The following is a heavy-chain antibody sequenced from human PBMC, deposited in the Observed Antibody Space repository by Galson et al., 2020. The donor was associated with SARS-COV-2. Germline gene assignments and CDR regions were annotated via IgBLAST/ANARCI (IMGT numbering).Heavy chain of an antibody. V-gene: IGHV3-30*18. Sequence: GESLKISCAASGFTFSHFGMQWFRQAPGEGLEWVGFISYDGRVQQYADSVEGRFTLSRDNSKNTLYLQMNSLRLEDAAVYYCAKEPHSYGSVWFLYDWGRGTQVTVSS. CDR2: ISYDGRVQ. D-gene: IGHD6-19*01. J-gene: IGHJ4*02. CDR1: GFTFSHFG. CDR3: AKEPHSYGSVWFLYD.